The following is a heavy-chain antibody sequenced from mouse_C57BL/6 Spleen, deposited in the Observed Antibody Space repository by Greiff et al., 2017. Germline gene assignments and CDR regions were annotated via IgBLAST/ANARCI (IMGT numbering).Heavy chain of an antibody. CDR1: GYTFTDYY. CDR2: INPNNGGT. D-gene: IGHD1-1*01. Sequence: EVRLQQSGPELVKPGASVKISCKASGYTFTDYYMNWVKQSHGKSLEWIGDINPNNGGTSYNQKFKGKATLTVDKSSSTAYMELRSLTSEDSAVYYCARNYYGSSEDYWGQGTTLTVSS. V-gene: IGHV1-26*01. CDR3: ARNYYGSSEDY. J-gene: IGHJ2*01.